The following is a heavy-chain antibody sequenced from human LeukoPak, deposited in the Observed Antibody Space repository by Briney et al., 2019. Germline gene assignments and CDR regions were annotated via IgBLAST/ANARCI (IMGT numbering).Heavy chain of an antibody. J-gene: IGHJ4*02. CDR2: INPNSGGT. CDR1: GYTFSGYY. V-gene: IGHV1-2*02. CDR3: ARNGILTANDY. D-gene: IGHD3-9*01. Sequence: ASVKVSCKASGYTFSGYYLHWVRQAPGQGLEWMGWINPNSGGTNYAQKFQGRVTMIRDTSITTAYMELSRLTSDDTAVYYCARNGILTANDYWGQGTLVTVSS.